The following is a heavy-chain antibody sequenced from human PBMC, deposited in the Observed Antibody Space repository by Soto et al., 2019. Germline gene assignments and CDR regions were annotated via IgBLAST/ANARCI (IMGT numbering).Heavy chain of an antibody. D-gene: IGHD3-9*01. Sequence: GGSLRLSCAASGFTFSSYARSWVHQAPGKGLEWVSAISGSGGSTYYADSVKGRFTISRDNSKNTLYLQMNSLRAEDTAVYYCAKVGDDILTGYYGDFDYWGQGTLVTVYS. CDR2: ISGSGGST. CDR3: AKVGDDILTGYYGDFDY. CDR1: GFTFSSYA. V-gene: IGHV3-23*01. J-gene: IGHJ4*02.